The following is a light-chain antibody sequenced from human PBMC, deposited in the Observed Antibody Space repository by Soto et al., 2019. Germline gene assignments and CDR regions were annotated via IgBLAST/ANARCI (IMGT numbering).Light chain of an antibody. CDR1: SGHRSYI. Sequence: QPVPTQSSSASASLGSSVKLTCTLSSGHRSYIIAWHQQQPGKAPRYLMKLEGSGSYNKGSGVPDRFSGSSSGADRYLTMSNLQSEDEADYYCETWDSNIRVFGGGTKLTVL. CDR3: ETWDSNIRV. J-gene: IGLJ2*01. V-gene: IGLV4-60*03. CDR2: LEGSGSY.